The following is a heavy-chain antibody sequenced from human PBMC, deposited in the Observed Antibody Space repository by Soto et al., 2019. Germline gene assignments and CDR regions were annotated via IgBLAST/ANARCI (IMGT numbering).Heavy chain of an antibody. J-gene: IGHJ4*02. V-gene: IGHV4-59*01. Sequence: SETLSLTCTVSGGSISSYYWSWIRQPPGKGLEWIGYIYYSGSTNYNPSLKSRVTISVDASKNQFSLKLSSVTAADTAVYYCARISSIAARTRFRYFDYWGQGTLVTVSS. CDR1: GGSISSYY. D-gene: IGHD6-6*01. CDR2: IYYSGST. CDR3: ARISSIAARTRFRYFDY.